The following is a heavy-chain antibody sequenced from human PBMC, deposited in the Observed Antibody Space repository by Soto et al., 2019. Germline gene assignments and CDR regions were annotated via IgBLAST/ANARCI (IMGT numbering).Heavy chain of an antibody. J-gene: IGHJ4*02. CDR3: AKDVRIVGAPFYFGY. CDR2: ISASGGGT. V-gene: IGHV3-23*01. D-gene: IGHD1-26*01. CDR1: GFTFGSYA. Sequence: GGSLRLSCAASGFTFGSYAMSWVRQAPGKGLEWVSAISASGGGTYYADSVKGRFTISRDNSKSALYLQMNSLRAEDTAVYYCAKDVRIVGAPFYFGYWGQGSLVTVSS.